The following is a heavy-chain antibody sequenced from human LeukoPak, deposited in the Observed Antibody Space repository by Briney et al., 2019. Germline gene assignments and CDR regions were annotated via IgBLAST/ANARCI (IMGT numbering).Heavy chain of an antibody. J-gene: IGHJ4*02. CDR3: ARWSGSWYFDY. CDR1: GGSISSYY. Sequence: ASETLSLTCTVSGGSISSYYWSWIRQPPGKGLEWIGEINHSGSTNYNPSLKSRVTISVDTSKNQFSLKLSSVTAADTAVYYCARWSGSWYFDYWGQGTLVTVSS. CDR2: INHSGST. V-gene: IGHV4-34*01. D-gene: IGHD6-13*01.